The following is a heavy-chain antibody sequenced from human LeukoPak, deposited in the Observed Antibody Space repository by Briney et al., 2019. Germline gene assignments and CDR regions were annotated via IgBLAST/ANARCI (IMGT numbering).Heavy chain of an antibody. Sequence: GGSLRLSCAASGFTFSSYEMNWVRQAPGKGLEWVSYISSSGSTIYYADSVKGRFTISRDNSKNTLYLQMNSLRAEDTAVYYCAKPGADSYYDILTWFDPWGQGTLATVSS. CDR2: ISSSGSTI. CDR1: GFTFSSYE. CDR3: AKPGADSYYDILTWFDP. V-gene: IGHV3-48*03. D-gene: IGHD3-9*01. J-gene: IGHJ5*02.